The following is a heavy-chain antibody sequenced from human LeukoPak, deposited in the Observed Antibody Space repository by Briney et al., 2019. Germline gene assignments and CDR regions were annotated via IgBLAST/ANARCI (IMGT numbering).Heavy chain of an antibody. CDR3: ARYLGGRNAFDI. Sequence: GRSLRLSCVASGFTFSGYGMHWVRQAPGKGLEWVAVICYDGSKTYYADSVKGRFTISRDNSKDTLYLQMSSLRVEDTAAHYRARYLGGRNAFDIWGQGTMVTVSS. CDR1: GFTFSGYG. J-gene: IGHJ3*02. D-gene: IGHD3-16*01. V-gene: IGHV3-33*01. CDR2: ICYDGSKT.